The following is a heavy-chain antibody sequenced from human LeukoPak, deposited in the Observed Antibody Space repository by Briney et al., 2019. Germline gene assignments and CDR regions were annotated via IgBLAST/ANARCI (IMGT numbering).Heavy chain of an antibody. CDR1: GFTFGNHG. V-gene: IGHV3-30*03. J-gene: IGHJ4*02. CDR2: ISYDGSDK. CDR3: VGGLQIDDS. Sequence: GRSLRLSCTASGFTFGNHGMHWVRQAPGKGLEWMAVISYDGSDKYYADSVKGRFTVSRDNSMNTLYLQMDSLRSEDTAVYYCVGGLQIDDSWGQGTLVTVSS.